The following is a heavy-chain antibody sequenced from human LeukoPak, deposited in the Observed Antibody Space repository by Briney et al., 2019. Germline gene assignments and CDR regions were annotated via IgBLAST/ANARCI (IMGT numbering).Heavy chain of an antibody. J-gene: IGHJ1*01. D-gene: IGHD3-10*01. CDR2: IYFRGTT. CDR3: ARDPDGVGGAPFEH. CDR1: GDSISTTSYY. V-gene: IGHV4-39*02. Sequence: SEALSLTCTFSGDSISTTSYYWAWIRQSPGKGLERIGSIYFRGTTHYNLSLKSRVSISIDTSKSQFSLKLSSVTAADTAVYYCARDPDGVGGAPFEHWGQGTLVTVSS.